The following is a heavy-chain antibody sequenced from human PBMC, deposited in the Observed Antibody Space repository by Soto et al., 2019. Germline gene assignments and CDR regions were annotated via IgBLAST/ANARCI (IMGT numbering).Heavy chain of an antibody. CDR2: ISSSSSTI. V-gene: IGHV3-48*02. J-gene: IGHJ4*02. D-gene: IGHD3-10*01. CDR1: GFTFSSYS. CDR3: ARARGRWFGISPDY. Sequence: EVQLVESGGGLVQPGGSLRLSCAASGFTFSSYSMNWVRQAPGKGLEWVSYISSSSSTIYYADSVKGRFTISRDNAKNSLYLQMNSLRDEDTAXYYCARARGRWFGISPDYWGQGTLVTVSS.